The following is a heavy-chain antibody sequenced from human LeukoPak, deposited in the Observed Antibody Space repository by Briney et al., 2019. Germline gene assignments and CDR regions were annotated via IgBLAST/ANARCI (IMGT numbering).Heavy chain of an antibody. J-gene: IGHJ5*02. V-gene: IGHV4-34*01. CDR3: ARAPYCSGTSCYKERAYNWFDP. CDR1: GGSFSGYY. CDR2: INHSGST. D-gene: IGHD2-2*02. Sequence: PSETLSLTCAVYGGSFSGYYWSWIRQPPGKGLEWIGEINHSGSTNYNPSLKSRVTISVDTSKNQFSLKLSSVTAADTAVYYCARAPYCSGTSCYKERAYNWFDPWGQGTLVTVSS.